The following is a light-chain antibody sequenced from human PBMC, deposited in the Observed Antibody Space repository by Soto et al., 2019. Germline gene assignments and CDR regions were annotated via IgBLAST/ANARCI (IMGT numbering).Light chain of an antibody. CDR1: HGIIND. V-gene: IGKV1-17*01. CDR3: QQDNSAWT. CDR2: AAS. J-gene: IGKJ1*01. Sequence: IEMTQSPSSLSASVRDRVTITCRASHGIINDLGWYQQKPGKAPNLLIYAASSLQSGVPSRFSGSGSGTDFTLTISSLQPDDFATYYCQQDNSAWTFGQGTKVDIK.